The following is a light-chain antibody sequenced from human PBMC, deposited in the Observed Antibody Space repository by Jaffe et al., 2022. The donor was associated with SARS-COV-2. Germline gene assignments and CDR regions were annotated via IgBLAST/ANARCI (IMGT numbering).Light chain of an antibody. CDR2: EVT. Sequence: QSALTQPASVSGSPGQSITISCTGTSSDIGGHNRVSWYQQHPGKAPKVMIYEVTYRPSGVPDRFSGSKSGNTASLAISGLEAEDEADYYCCSYTTSNTWIFGGGTKLTVL. CDR1: SSDIGGHNR. V-gene: IGLV2-14*01. J-gene: IGLJ2*01. CDR3: CSYTTSNTWI.